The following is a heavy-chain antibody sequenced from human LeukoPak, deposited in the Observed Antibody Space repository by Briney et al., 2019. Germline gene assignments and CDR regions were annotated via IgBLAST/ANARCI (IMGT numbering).Heavy chain of an antibody. CDR2: ISYDGSNK. CDR3: AKDLTEEDY. J-gene: IGHJ4*02. Sequence: GGSLRLSCAASGFTFDNYAMHWVRQAPGKGLEWVAVISYDGSNKYYADSVKGRFTISRDNSKNTLYLQMNSLRAEDRAVYYCAKDLTEEDYWGQGTLVTVSS. CDR1: GFTFDNYA. V-gene: IGHV3-30*04.